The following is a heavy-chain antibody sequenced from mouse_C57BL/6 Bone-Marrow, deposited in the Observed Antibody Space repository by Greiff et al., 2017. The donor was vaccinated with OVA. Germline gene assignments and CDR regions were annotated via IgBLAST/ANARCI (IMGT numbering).Heavy chain of an antibody. V-gene: IGHV1-81*01. Sequence: LVESGAELARPGASVKLSCKASGYTFPSFGISWVKQRTGQGLEWIGEIYPRSGNTYYNEKFKGKATLTEDKSSSTAYMELRSLTSEDSAVYFCARWGFHFDYWGQGTTLTVSS. CDR1: GYTFPSFG. J-gene: IGHJ2*01. CDR3: ARWGFHFDY. CDR2: IYPRSGNT.